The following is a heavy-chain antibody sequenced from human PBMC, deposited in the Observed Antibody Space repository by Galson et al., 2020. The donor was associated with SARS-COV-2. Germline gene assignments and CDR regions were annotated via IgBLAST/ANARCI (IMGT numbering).Heavy chain of an antibody. CDR1: GDSVSSNSAA. CDR2: TYYRSKWYN. V-gene: IGHV6-1*01. CDR3: ARGVGAGIVVVPAATYADFDY. Sequence: SQTLSLTCAISGDSVSSNSAAWNWIRQSPSRGLEWLGRTYYRSKWYNDYAVSVKSRITINPDTSKNQFSLQLNSVTPEDTAVYYCARGVGAGIVVVPAATYADFDYWGQGTLVTVSS. J-gene: IGHJ4*02. D-gene: IGHD2-2*01.